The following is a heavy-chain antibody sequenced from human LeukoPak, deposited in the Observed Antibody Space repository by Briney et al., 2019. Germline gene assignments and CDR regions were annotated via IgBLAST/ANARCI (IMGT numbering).Heavy chain of an antibody. CDR1: GFTVSSNY. Sequence: GGSLRLSCAASGFTVSSNYMSWVRQAPGKGLEWVSVIYSGGSTYYADSVKGRFTISRDNSKNTLYLQMNSLRAEDTAVYYCAKDLGYCSGGSCLGGMDVWGQGTTVTVSS. D-gene: IGHD2-15*01. V-gene: IGHV3-53*01. J-gene: IGHJ6*02. CDR3: AKDLGYCSGGSCLGGMDV. CDR2: IYSGGST.